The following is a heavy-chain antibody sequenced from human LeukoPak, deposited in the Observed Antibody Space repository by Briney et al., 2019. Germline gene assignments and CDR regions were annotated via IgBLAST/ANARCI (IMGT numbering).Heavy chain of an antibody. CDR2: IYYSGST. J-gene: IGHJ4*02. Sequence: PSETLSLTCTVSGGSISSYYWSWIRQPPGKGLEWIGFIYYSGSTNYNPSLKSRVTISVDTSKNQFSLKLSSVTAADVGVYYCAKSRDGYNNYQFDYWGQGTLVTVSS. CDR3: AKSRDGYNNYQFDY. D-gene: IGHD5-24*01. V-gene: IGHV4-59*08. CDR1: GGSISSYY.